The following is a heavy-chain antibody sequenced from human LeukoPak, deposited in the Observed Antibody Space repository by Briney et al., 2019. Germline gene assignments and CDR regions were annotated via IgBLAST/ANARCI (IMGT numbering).Heavy chain of an antibody. J-gene: IGHJ4*02. CDR1: GFTLSSYS. CDR3: ASSNTDGYNYRDY. D-gene: IGHD5-24*01. CDR2: ISSSSSYI. V-gene: IGHV3-21*01. Sequence: GGSLRLSCAASGFTLSSYSMNWVRQAPGKGLEWVSSISSSSSYIYYADSVKGRFTISRDNAKNSLYLQMNSLRAEDTAVYYCASSNTDGYNYRDYWGQGTLVTVSS.